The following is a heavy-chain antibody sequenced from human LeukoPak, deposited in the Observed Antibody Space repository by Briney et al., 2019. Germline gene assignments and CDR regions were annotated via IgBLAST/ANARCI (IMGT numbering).Heavy chain of an antibody. CDR1: GYTFTSYY. V-gene: IGHV1-46*01. Sequence: GASVKVSCKASGYTFTSYYMHWVRQAPGQGLEWMGIINPSGGSTSYAQKSQGRVTMTRDTSTSTVYMEPSSLRSEDTAVYYCARDGAHYDFWSGYSLIDYWGQGTLVTVSS. CDR2: INPSGGST. J-gene: IGHJ4*02. CDR3: ARDGAHYDFWSGYSLIDY. D-gene: IGHD3-3*01.